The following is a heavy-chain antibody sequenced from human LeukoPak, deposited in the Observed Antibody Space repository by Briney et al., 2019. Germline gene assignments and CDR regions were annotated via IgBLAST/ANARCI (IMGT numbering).Heavy chain of an antibody. Sequence: GESLQISCKGSGYSFTSYWIGWVRQMPGKGLEWMGIIYPGDSDTRYSPSFQGQVTISADKSISTAYLQWSSLKASDTAMYYCARLTDGGIAVAGFDYWGQGTLVTVSS. D-gene: IGHD6-19*01. CDR3: ARLTDGGIAVAGFDY. CDR2: IYPGDSDT. J-gene: IGHJ4*02. CDR1: GYSFTSYW. V-gene: IGHV5-51*01.